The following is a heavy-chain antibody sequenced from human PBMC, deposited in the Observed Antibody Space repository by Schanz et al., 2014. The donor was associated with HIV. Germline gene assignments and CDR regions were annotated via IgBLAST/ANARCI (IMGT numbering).Heavy chain of an antibody. J-gene: IGHJ6*02. D-gene: IGHD3-22*01. Sequence: VAVISYDGSNKKYADSGKGRFTISRDNSKNTLYLQMKSLRPEDTAVYYCAKDRNHYDSRYRGKGNYYYYYGMDVWGQGTTVTVSS. CDR2: ISYDGSNK. CDR3: AKDRNHYDSRYRGKGNYYYYYGMDV. V-gene: IGHV3-30*18.